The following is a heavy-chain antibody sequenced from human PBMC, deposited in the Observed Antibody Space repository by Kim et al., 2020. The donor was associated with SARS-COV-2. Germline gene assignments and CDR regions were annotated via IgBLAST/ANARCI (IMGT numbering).Heavy chain of an antibody. CDR3: ARGKLVGYCSGGSCSAGRVY. Sequence: SETLSLTCAVYGGSFSGYYWSWIRQPPGKGLEWIGEINHSGSTNYNPSLKSRVTISVDTSKNQFSLKLSSVTAADTAVYYFARGKLVGYCSGGSCSAGRVYWGQGTLVTVSS. D-gene: IGHD2-15*01. V-gene: IGHV4-34*01. CDR1: GGSFSGYY. CDR2: INHSGST. J-gene: IGHJ4*02.